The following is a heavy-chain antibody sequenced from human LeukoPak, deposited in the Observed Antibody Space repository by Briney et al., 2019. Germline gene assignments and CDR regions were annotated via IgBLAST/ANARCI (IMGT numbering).Heavy chain of an antibody. CDR1: GGSISSYY. V-gene: IGHV4-59*08. J-gene: IGHJ3*02. D-gene: IGHD5-24*01. CDR3: ARSRDGPAAGAFDI. CDR2: IYYSGST. Sequence: SETLSLTCTVSGGSISSYYWSWIRQPPGKGLEWIGYIYYSGSTNYNPSLESRVTTSVDTSKNQFSLKLSSVTAADTAVYYCARSRDGPAAGAFDIWGQGTMVTVSS.